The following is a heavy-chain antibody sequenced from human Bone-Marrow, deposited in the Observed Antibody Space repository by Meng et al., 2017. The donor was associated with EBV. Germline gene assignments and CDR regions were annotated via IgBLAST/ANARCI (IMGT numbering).Heavy chain of an antibody. J-gene: IGHJ4*02. D-gene: IGHD2-2*01. CDR2: IYYSGST. CDR1: GGSIGSGSVD. CDR3: ARDSMSGDSTRDYFDY. V-gene: IGHV4-39*07. Sequence: QLPVQAWVRGMVSPSELVSLTRTVSGGSIGSGSVDGVWSRVPPGMGLEWIVSIYYSGSTYYTPSLMSRVTISVDTSKNQFSLKLSSVTAADTAVYYCARDSMSGDSTRDYFDYWGQGTLVTVSS.